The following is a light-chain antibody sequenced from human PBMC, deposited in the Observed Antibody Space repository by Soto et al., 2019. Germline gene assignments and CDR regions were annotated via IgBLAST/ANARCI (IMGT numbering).Light chain of an antibody. J-gene: IGKJ1*01. CDR2: EAS. Sequence: IQMTQAPSTLSASVGGRGTIPCRANQSIKSWLAWYQQKPGKAPKLLIYEASSLESGVPSRFGGSGSGTEFTLTISSLQPDDFATYYCQQYNTYSWTFGQGTKVDIK. CDR1: QSIKSW. CDR3: QQYNTYSWT. V-gene: IGKV1-5*03.